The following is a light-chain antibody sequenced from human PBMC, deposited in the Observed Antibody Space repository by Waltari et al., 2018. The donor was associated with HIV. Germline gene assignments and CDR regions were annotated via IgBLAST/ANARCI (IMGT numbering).Light chain of an antibody. CDR3: QSADSNASLWV. CDR1: ALPKQY. V-gene: IGLV3-25*03. Sequence: SYELTQPPSVSVSPGQTARITCSGDALPKQYAYWYQQRPGQAPALVIYKDTERPSGSPERFAGSSSGTTATVTIIGVQAQDEADYHCQSADSNASLWVFGGGTKLTVL. CDR2: KDT. J-gene: IGLJ3*02.